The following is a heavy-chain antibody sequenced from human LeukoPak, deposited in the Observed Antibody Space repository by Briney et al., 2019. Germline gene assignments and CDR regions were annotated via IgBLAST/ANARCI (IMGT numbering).Heavy chain of an antibody. CDR1: GFTFSSYG. CDR2: ISYDGSNK. V-gene: IGHV3-30*03. J-gene: IGHJ6*03. D-gene: IGHD2-21*01. Sequence: GGSLRLSCAASGFTFSSYGMHWVRQAPGKGLEWVAVISYDGSNKYYADSVKGRFTISRDNSKNTLYLQMNGLRAEDTAVYYCASASSSYCGDDCHSVYRSMDFWGKGTTVTVSS. CDR3: ASASSSYCGDDCHSVYRSMDF.